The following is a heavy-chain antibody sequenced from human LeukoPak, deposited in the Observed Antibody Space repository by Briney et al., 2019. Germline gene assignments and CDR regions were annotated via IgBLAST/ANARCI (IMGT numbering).Heavy chain of an antibody. J-gene: IGHJ6*04. CDR1: GYSISSGYY. CDR3: ARDEADIVVVPAAYTTADYYYYGMDV. V-gene: IGHV4-38-2*02. CDR2: IYHSGST. Sequence: SETLSLTCAVSGYSISSGYYWGWIRQPPGKGLEWIGSIYHSGSTYYNPSLKSRVTISVDTSKNQFSLKLSSVTAADTAVYYCARDEADIVVVPAAYTTADYYYYGMDVWGKGTTVTVSS. D-gene: IGHD2-2*01.